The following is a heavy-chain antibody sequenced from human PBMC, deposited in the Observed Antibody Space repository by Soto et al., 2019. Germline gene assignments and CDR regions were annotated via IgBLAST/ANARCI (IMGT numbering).Heavy chain of an antibody. CDR1: GFTFGDYA. Sequence: EVQLVESGGGLVKPGRSLRLSCTASGFTFGDYAMSWFRQAPGKGLEWVGFIRSKAYGGTTEYAASVKGRFTISRDDSKSIAYLQMNSLKTEDTAVYYCTRAGYYDYVWGSYRGPYYYGMDVWGQGTTVTVSS. D-gene: IGHD3-16*02. V-gene: IGHV3-49*05. J-gene: IGHJ6*02. CDR3: TRAGYYDYVWGSYRGPYYYGMDV. CDR2: IRSKAYGGTT.